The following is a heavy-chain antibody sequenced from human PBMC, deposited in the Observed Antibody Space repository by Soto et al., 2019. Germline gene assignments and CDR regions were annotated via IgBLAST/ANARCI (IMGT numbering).Heavy chain of an antibody. CDR2: IYPGDSDT. CDR1: GYFFNTYW. CDR3: AKIEYYYDSIGFYTPSS. V-gene: IGHV5-51*01. D-gene: IGHD3-22*01. Sequence: PGESLKISCKASGYFFNTYWIGWVRQTGKGLEWIGMIYPGDSDTRYSPSFQGQVTISVDKSISTTYLQWSSLRASDTAMYYCAKIEYYYDSIGFYTPSSWGQGTLVTVSS. J-gene: IGHJ4*02.